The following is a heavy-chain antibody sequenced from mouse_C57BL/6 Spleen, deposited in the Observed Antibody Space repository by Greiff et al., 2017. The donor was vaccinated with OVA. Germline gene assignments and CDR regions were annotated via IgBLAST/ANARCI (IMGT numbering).Heavy chain of an antibody. J-gene: IGHJ1*03. CDR2: IDPETGGT. Sequence: VQLQQSGAELVRPGASVTLSCKASGYTFTDYDMHWVKQTPVHGLEWIGAIDPETGGTAYNQKFKGKAILTADKSSSTAYMELRSLTSEDSAVYYCTKGGGSSHWYFDVWGTGTTVTVSS. D-gene: IGHD1-1*01. CDR3: TKGGGSSHWYFDV. CDR1: GYTFTDYD. V-gene: IGHV1-15*01.